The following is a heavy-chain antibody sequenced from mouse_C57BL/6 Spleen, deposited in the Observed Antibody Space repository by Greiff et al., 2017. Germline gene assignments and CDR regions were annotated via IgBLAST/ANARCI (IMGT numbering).Heavy chain of an antibody. J-gene: IGHJ3*01. CDR1: GYTFTDYY. CDR2: IYPGSGNT. V-gene: IGHV1-76*01. CDR3: AGVDYAFAY. Sequence: QVQLQQSGAELVRPGASVKLSCKASGYTFTDYYINWVKQRPGQGLEWIARIYPGSGNTYYNEKFKGKATLTAEKSSSTAYMQLSSLTSEDSAVYFCAGVDYAFAYWGQGTLVTVSA. D-gene: IGHD2-4*01.